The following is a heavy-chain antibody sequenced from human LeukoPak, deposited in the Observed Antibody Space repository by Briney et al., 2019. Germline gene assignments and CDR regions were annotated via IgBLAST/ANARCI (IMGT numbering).Heavy chain of an antibody. CDR2: ISGSGGST. CDR3: ARDGEALEY. CDR1: GFTFSSYA. J-gene: IGHJ4*02. V-gene: IGHV3-23*01. Sequence: GSLRLFCAASGFTFSSYAMSWVRQAPGKGLEWVSAISGSGGSTYYADSVKGRFTISRDNAKNSLYLQMNSLRVEDTALYYCARDGEALEYWGQGTLVTVS.